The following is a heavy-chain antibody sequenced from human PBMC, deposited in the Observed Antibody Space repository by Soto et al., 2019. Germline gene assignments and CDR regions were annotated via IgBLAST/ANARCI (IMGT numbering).Heavy chain of an antibody. D-gene: IGHD3-3*01. Sequence: ASVKVSCKASGYTFTSYAMHWVRQAPGQRLEWMGWINAGNGNTKYSQKFQGRVTITRDTSASTAYMELSSLRSEDTAVYYCARGRITIFGVVIFSWFDPWGQGTLVTVSS. V-gene: IGHV1-3*01. CDR1: GYTFTSYA. CDR3: ARGRITIFGVVIFSWFDP. J-gene: IGHJ5*02. CDR2: INAGNGNT.